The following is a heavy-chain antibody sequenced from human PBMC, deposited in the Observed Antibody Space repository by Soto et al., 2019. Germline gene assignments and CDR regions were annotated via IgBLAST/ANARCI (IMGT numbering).Heavy chain of an antibody. CDR2: INHSGST. D-gene: IGHD3-10*01. CDR3: ARALVGSGSSGSYYPHRYYYYYYGMDV. Sequence: SETLSLTCAVYGGSFSGYYWSWIRQPPGKGLEWIGEINHSGSTNYNPSLKSRVTISVDMSKNQFSLKLSSVTAADTAVYYCARALVGSGSSGSYYPHRYYYYYYGMDVRGQGTTVTVSS. J-gene: IGHJ6*02. V-gene: IGHV4-34*01. CDR1: GGSFSGYY.